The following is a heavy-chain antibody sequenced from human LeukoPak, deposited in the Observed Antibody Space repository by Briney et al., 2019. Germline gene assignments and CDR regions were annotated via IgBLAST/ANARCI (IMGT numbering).Heavy chain of an antibody. D-gene: IGHD2-15*01. V-gene: IGHV1-2*02. J-gene: IGHJ3*02. CDR1: GYTFNNYG. CDR3: ARATGLGGGSLPRRAFDI. Sequence: ASVKVSCKASGYTFNNYGISWVRQAPGQGLEWMGWINPNSGGTNYAQKFQGRVTMTRDTSISTAYMELSRLRSDDTAVYYCARATGLGGGSLPRRAFDIWGQGTMVTVSS. CDR2: INPNSGGT.